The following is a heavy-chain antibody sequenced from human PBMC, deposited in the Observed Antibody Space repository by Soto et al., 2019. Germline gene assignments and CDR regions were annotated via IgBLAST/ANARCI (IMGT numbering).Heavy chain of an antibody. V-gene: IGHV3-48*02. J-gene: IGHJ4*02. CDR1: GFTFNSYS. D-gene: IGHD3-10*01. CDR3: ARAGSYGSGILL. CDR2: ISSSSSTI. Sequence: EVQLVESGGGLVQPGGSLRLSCAASGFTFNSYSMNWVRQAPGKGLEWVSYISSSSSTIYYADSVKGRFTISRDNAKNSLYLQMNSLTDEDTAVYYCARAGSYGSGILLWGQGTLVTVSS.